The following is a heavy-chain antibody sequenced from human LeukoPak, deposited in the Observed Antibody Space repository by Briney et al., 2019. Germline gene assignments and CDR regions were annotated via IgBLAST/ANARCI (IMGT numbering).Heavy chain of an antibody. J-gene: IGHJ6*02. V-gene: IGHV4-59*01. CDR3: ARGRYDILTGYYLYYYYGMDV. D-gene: IGHD3-9*01. CDR2: IYYSGST. Sequence: SETLSLTCTVSGGSISSYYWSWIRQPPGKGLEWVGYIYYSGSTNYNPSLKSRVIVSVDTSKNQFSLKLSSVTAADTAVYYCARGRYDILTGYYLYYYYGMDVWGQGTTVTVSS. CDR1: GGSISSYY.